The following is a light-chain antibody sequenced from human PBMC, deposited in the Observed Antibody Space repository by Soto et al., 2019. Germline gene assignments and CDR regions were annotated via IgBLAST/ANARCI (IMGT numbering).Light chain of an antibody. CDR2: DAS. CDR3: QQRSNWPPIT. J-gene: IGKJ5*01. Sequence: EIVLTQSPATLSLSPGERATLSCRASQSFSSYLSWYQQKPGQAPRLLIYDASNRATGIPARFSGSGSGTDFTLTINSLEPEDFAVYYCQQRSNWPPITFGQGTRLETK. V-gene: IGKV3-11*01. CDR1: QSFSSY.